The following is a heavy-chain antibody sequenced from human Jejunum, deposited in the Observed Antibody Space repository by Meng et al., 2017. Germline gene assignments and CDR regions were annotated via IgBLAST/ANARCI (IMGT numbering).Heavy chain of an antibody. D-gene: IGHD2-15*01. J-gene: IGHJ4*02. CDR1: GYTFTAYY. CDR3: ARDFCSGGSCYYFDY. CDR2: INPNSGAA. Sequence: QVQLVQSGAGVEGPGAAVKISCTASGYTFTAYYLQWVRQAPGQGLELMGRINPNSGAADYEQKFQGRVTMTRDTSINTAYMELSSLRSDDTAVYYCARDFCSGGSCYYFDYWGQGPLVTVSS. V-gene: IGHV1-2*02.